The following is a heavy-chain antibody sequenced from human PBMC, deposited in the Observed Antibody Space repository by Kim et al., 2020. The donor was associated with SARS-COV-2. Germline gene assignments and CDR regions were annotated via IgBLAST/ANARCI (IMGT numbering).Heavy chain of an antibody. CDR3: ARAFPYYYYGMDV. Sequence: SETLSLTCAVYGGSFSGYYWSWIRQPPGKGLEWIGEINHSGSTNYNPSLKSRVTISVDTSKNQFSLKLSSVTAADTAVYYCARAFPYYYYGMDVWGQGTTVTVSS. CDR1: GGSFSGYY. V-gene: IGHV4-34*01. J-gene: IGHJ6*02. CDR2: INHSGST.